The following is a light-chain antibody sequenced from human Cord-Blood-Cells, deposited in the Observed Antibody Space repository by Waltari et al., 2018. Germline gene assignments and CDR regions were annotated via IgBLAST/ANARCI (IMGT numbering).Light chain of an antibody. V-gene: IGLV1-44*01. CDR1: SPNIGSNP. CDR2: SNN. CDR3: AAWDDSLNGHVV. J-gene: IGLJ2*01. Sequence: QSVLTQPPSASGTPGQRVTLSCSGSSPNIGSNPVNWYQQLPGTAPKLLIYSNNQRPSGVPDRFSGSKSGTSASLAISGLQSEDEADYYCAAWDDSLNGHVVFGGGTKLTVL.